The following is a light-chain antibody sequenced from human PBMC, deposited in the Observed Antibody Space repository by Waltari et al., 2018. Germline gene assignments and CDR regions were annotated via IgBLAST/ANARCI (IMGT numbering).Light chain of an antibody. Sequence: DIVMTQSPDSLAVSLGERATINCKSSQSVLYSSNNKNYLAWHQQKPGQSPKLLIYWASTRESGVPDRFSGSGSGTDFTLTISSLQAEDVAVYYCQQYYSTPPTFGPGTKVDI. CDR3: QQYYSTPPT. CDR2: WAS. CDR1: QSVLYSSNNKNY. J-gene: IGKJ3*01. V-gene: IGKV4-1*01.